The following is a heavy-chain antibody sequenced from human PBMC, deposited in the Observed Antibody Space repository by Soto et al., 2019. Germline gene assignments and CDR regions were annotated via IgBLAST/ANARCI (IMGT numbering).Heavy chain of an antibody. CDR2: ISPYTGNT. V-gene: IGHV1-18*01. CDR3: VIEEHYVSHPRQDV. D-gene: IGHD3-16*01. Sequence: ASVKVSCKASGYIFVNYGIAWVRQAPGQGLEWMGWISPYTGNTHSATQVQGRLTMTTDTSTSTAYMDLGSLTSDDTAVYYCVIEEHYVSHPRQDVWGQGTTVTVSS. J-gene: IGHJ6*02. CDR1: GYIFVNYG.